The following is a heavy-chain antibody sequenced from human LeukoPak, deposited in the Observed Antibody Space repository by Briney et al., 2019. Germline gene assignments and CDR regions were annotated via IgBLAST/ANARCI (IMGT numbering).Heavy chain of an antibody. Sequence: ASVKVSCKASGYMLTSYGINWVRQAPGQGLEWMGWISVYNANPKYAQKFQGRVSMTTDTFTSTAYMELRSLRSDDTAVYYCARSRENSVGPSRGGAFDIWGQGTMVTVS. CDR3: ARSRENSVGPSRGGAFDI. J-gene: IGHJ3*02. CDR1: GYMLTSYG. CDR2: ISVYNANP. V-gene: IGHV1-18*01. D-gene: IGHD1-26*01.